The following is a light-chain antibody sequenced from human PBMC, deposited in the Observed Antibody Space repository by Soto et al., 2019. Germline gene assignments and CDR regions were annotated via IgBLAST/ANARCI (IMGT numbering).Light chain of an antibody. J-gene: IGKJ5*01. CDR2: AAS. Sequence: DIQLTQSPSFLSASVGDRVTITCRASQSISSWLAWYQQKPGKAPKLLIYAASSLQSGVPSRFSGSGSGTDFTLTISSLQPEDFATYYCQQSYSTVTFGQGTRLEIK. V-gene: IGKV1-39*01. CDR3: QQSYSTVT. CDR1: QSISSW.